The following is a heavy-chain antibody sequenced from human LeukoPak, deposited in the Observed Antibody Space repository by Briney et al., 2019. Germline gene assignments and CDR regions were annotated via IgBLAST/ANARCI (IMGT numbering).Heavy chain of an antibody. CDR1: GFNLSTYW. Sequence: GGSLRLSCAAAGFNLSTYWMSWVRQAPGEGLEWVAYIKEDGSGQFYVDSVKGRFTISRDNAKNSVYLQMNSLRAEDTAVYYCARVVKYSNGWFDYWGQGTLVTVSS. CDR2: IKEDGSGQ. CDR3: ARVVKYSNGWFDY. V-gene: IGHV3-7*01. D-gene: IGHD6-19*01. J-gene: IGHJ4*02.